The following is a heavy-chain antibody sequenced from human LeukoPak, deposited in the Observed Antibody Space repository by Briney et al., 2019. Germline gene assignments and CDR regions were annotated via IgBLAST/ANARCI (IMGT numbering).Heavy chain of an antibody. CDR1: GYSFPNYW. D-gene: IGHD2-15*01. J-gene: IGHJ3*02. CDR3: ARLDCSGGSCYSTHDAFDI. Sequence: GESLKISCKGSGYSFPNYWIAWMRQMPGKGLEWVGFIHPGDSDARYNPSFQGQVTISADKSISTAYLQWSSLKASDTAMYYCARLDCSGGSCYSTHDAFDIWGQGTMVTVSS. CDR2: IHPGDSDA. V-gene: IGHV5-51*01.